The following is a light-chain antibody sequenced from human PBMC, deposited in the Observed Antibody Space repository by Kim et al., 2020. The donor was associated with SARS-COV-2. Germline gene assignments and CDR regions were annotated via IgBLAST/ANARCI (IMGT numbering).Light chain of an antibody. Sequence: PGERATPSCRAIQRRRSEYLAWYQQTSGQPPRLLIFGAARRGAGIPDRFSGSWSGTDFTLTISRLEPEDFAVYYCKQYTRSPPAYTFGQGTKLEI. CDR2: GAA. V-gene: IGKV3-20*01. J-gene: IGKJ2*01. CDR1: QRRRSEY. CDR3: KQYTRSPPAYT.